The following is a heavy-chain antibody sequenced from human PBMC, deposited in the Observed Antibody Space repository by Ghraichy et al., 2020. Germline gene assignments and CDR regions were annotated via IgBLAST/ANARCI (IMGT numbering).Heavy chain of an antibody. CDR3: ARGGGITMVRGVIIHDYYYYGMDV. Sequence: GGSLRLPCAASAFTFSSYWMHWVRQAPGKGLVWVSRINSDGSSTSYADSVKGRFTISRDNAKNTLYLQMNSLRAEDTAVYYCARGGGITMVRGVIIHDYYYYGMDVWGQGTTVTVSS. CDR1: AFTFSSYW. CDR2: INSDGSST. V-gene: IGHV3-74*01. D-gene: IGHD3-10*01. J-gene: IGHJ6*02.